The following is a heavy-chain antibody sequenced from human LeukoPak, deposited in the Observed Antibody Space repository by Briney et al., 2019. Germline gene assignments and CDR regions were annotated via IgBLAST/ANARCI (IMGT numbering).Heavy chain of an antibody. CDR2: ISYDGSNK. CDR1: GFTFSSYA. J-gene: IGHJ3*02. CDR3: ARGQTYYDEAFDI. D-gene: IGHD3-22*01. Sequence: GGSLRLSCAASGFTFSSYAMHWVRQAPGKGLEWVAVISYDGSNKYYADSVKGRFTIARDNSKNTLYLQMNSLRAEDTAVYYCARGQTYYDEAFDIWGQGTMVTFSS. V-gene: IGHV3-30-3*01.